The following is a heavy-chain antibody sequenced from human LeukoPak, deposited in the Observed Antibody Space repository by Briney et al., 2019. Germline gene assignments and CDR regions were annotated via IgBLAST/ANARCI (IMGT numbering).Heavy chain of an antibody. CDR1: GGSFSGYY. CDR3: ARLYYYDSLDY. Sequence: SETLSLTCAVYGGSFSGYYWSWIRQPPGKGLEWIGEINHSGSTNYNPSLKSRVTISVDTSKNQFSLKLSSVTAADTAVYYCARLYYYDSLDYWGQGTLVTVSS. D-gene: IGHD3-22*01. V-gene: IGHV4-34*01. CDR2: INHSGST. J-gene: IGHJ4*02.